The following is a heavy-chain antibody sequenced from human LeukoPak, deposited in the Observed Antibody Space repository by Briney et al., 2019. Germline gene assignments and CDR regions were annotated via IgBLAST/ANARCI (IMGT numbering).Heavy chain of an antibody. J-gene: IGHJ4*02. CDR2: IYYSGST. Sequence: SQTLSLTCTVSGGSISSGDYYWSWIRQPLGKGLEWIGYIYYSGSTYYNPSLKSRVTISVDTSKNQFSLKLSSVTAADTAVYYCARGGQYQLLPFDYWGQGTLVTVSS. CDR1: GGSISSGDYY. D-gene: IGHD2-2*01. V-gene: IGHV4-30-4*01. CDR3: ARGGQYQLLPFDY.